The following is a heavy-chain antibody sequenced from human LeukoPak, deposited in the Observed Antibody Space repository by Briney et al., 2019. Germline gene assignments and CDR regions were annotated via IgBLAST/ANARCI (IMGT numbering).Heavy chain of an antibody. Sequence: GASVKVSCKASGGTFSSYAISWVRQAPGQGLEWMGGIIPIFGTANYAQKFQGRVTITADKSTSTAYMELSSLRSEDTAVYYCARPGYSSSWYHPPTGPDYYYYMDVWGKGTTVTVSS. J-gene: IGHJ6*03. V-gene: IGHV1-69*06. CDR1: GGTFSSYA. CDR3: ARPGYSSSWYHPPTGPDYYYYMDV. CDR2: IIPIFGTA. D-gene: IGHD6-13*01.